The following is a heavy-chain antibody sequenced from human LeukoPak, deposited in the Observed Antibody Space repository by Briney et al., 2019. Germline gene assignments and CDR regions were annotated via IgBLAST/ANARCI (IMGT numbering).Heavy chain of an antibody. D-gene: IGHD4-17*01. CDR3: ARGGPYGY. J-gene: IGHJ4*02. CDR1: GFTFSSYW. Sequence: PGGSLRLSCAAFGFTFSSYWMSWVRQAPGKGLEWVAVIWYDGSNKYYADSVKGRFTISRDNSKNTLYLQMNSLRAEDTAVYYCARGGPYGYWGQGTLVTVSS. CDR2: IWYDGSNK. V-gene: IGHV3-33*08.